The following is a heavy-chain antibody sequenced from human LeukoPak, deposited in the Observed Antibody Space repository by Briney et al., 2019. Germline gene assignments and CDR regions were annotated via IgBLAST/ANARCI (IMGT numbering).Heavy chain of an antibody. CDR3: ARAPRWQQLIPGYFDQ. J-gene: IGHJ4*02. Sequence: HPGGSLRLPCAASGFTFSSYGMSWVRQAPGKGLEWVSAISGSGGSTYYADSVKGRFTISRDNSKNTLYLQMGSLRVEDMAVYCARAPRWQQLIPGYFDQWGQGTLVTVSS. CDR2: ISGSGGST. CDR1: GFTFSSYG. V-gene: IGHV3-23*01. D-gene: IGHD6-13*01.